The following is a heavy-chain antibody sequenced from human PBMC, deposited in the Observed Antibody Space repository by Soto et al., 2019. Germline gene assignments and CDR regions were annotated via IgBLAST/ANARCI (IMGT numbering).Heavy chain of an antibody. V-gene: IGHV1-69*13. Sequence: WASVKVSCKASGGTFSSYAISWVRQAPGQGLEWMGGIIPIFGTANYAQKFQGRVTITADESTSTAYMELSSLRSEDTAVYYCARGGATVTSSPGAFDIWGQGTMVTVS. CDR3: ARGGATVTSSPGAFDI. J-gene: IGHJ3*02. CDR2: IIPIFGTA. CDR1: GGTFSSYA. D-gene: IGHD4-4*01.